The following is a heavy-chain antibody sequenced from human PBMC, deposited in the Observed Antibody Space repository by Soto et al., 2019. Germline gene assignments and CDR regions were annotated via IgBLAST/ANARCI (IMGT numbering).Heavy chain of an antibody. J-gene: IGHJ4*02. CDR3: AKAGFSSSWSPTYFDY. D-gene: IGHD6-13*01. Sequence: GGSLRLSCAASGFTFSSYAMSWVRLAPGKGLEWVSTVNTGGSSTFYADSVKGRFTISRDNSKDTLFLQMNSLRAEDTAIYYCAKAGFSSSWSPTYFDYWGQGTLVTVSS. CDR2: VNTGGSST. V-gene: IGHV3-23*01. CDR1: GFTFSSYA.